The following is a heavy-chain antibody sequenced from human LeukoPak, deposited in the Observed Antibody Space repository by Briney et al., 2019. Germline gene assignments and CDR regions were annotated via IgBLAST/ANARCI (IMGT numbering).Heavy chain of an antibody. V-gene: IGHV3-11*04. CDR3: GRSQNYNDSSGYSY. Sequence: LSLTCTVSRYSINSHYYWGWIRQAPGKGLEWVSYISSGGSTIKYADSVKGRFIVSRDNAKKSLYLQMNSLRAEDTAVYYCGRSQNYNDSSGYSYWGQGTLVTVSS. J-gene: IGHJ4*02. CDR2: ISSGGSTI. CDR1: RYSINSHYY. D-gene: IGHD3-22*01.